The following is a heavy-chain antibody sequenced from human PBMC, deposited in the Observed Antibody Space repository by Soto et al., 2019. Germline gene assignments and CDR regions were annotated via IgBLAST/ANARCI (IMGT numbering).Heavy chain of an antibody. CDR2: ISSSGSTI. J-gene: IGHJ5*02. CDR3: ARDGAYSSSNRWFDP. V-gene: IGHV3-48*03. Sequence: PGGSLRLSCAASGFTFSSYEMNWVRQAPGKGLEWVSYISSSGSTIYYADSVKGRFTISRDNAKNSLYLQMNSLRAEDTAVYYCARDGAYSSSNRWFDPWGQGTLVTVSS. D-gene: IGHD6-13*01. CDR1: GFTFSSYE.